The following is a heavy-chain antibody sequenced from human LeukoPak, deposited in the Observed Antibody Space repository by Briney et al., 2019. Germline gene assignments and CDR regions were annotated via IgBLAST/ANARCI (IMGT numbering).Heavy chain of an antibody. D-gene: IGHD3-3*01. Sequence: ASETLSLTCTVSGGSISSYYWSWIRQPPGKGLEWIGYTYHSGSTYYNPSLKSRVTISVDRSKNQFSLKLSSVTAADTAVYYCARDCFTIFGVVMGAFDIWGQGTMVTVSS. V-gene: IGHV4-59*12. CDR3: ARDCFTIFGVVMGAFDI. CDR1: GGSISSYY. J-gene: IGHJ3*02. CDR2: TYHSGST.